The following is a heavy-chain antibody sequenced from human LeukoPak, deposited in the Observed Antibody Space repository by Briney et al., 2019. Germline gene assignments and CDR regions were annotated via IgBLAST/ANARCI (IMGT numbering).Heavy chain of an antibody. CDR2: ISSSSSYI. D-gene: IGHD2-15*01. V-gene: IGHV3-21*01. J-gene: IGHJ4*02. Sequence: GGSLRLSCAASGFTFSSYSMNWVRQAPGKGLEWVSSISSSSSYIYYADSVKGRFTISRDNAKNSLYLQMNSLRAEDTAVYYCARDWRYCSGGSCYFDYWGQGTLVTVSS. CDR3: ARDWRYCSGGSCYFDY. CDR1: GFTFSSYS.